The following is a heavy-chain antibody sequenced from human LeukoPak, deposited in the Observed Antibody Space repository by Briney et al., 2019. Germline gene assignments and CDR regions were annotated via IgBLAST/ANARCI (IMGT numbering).Heavy chain of an antibody. D-gene: IGHD3-10*01. CDR1: VGSFSGYY. J-gene: IGHJ6*03. V-gene: IGHV4-34*01. CDR2: INHSGST. Sequence: PSETLSLTCAVYVGSFSGYYWSWIRQPPGKGLEWIGEINHSGSTNYNSSLKSRVTISVDTSKNQFSPKLSSETAADTAVYYCARGYYGSGSHCCHMDVWGKGTTITVS. CDR3: ARGYYGSGSHCCHMDV.